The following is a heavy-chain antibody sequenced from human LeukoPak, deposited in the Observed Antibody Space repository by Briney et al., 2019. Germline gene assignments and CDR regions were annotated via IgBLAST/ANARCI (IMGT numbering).Heavy chain of an antibody. D-gene: IGHD3-9*01. CDR2: ISGSGGST. CDR3: AKDLYYDILTGPLDY. CDR1: GFTFSSYA. V-gene: IGHV3-23*01. J-gene: IGHJ4*02. Sequence: GGSLRLSCAASGFTFSSYAISWVRQAPGKGLEWVSAISGSGGSTYYADSVKGRFTISRDNSKNTLYLQMNSLRAEDTAVYYCAKDLYYDILTGPLDYWGQGTLVTVSS.